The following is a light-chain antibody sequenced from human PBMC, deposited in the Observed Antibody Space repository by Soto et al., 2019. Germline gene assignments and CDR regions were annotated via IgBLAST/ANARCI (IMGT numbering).Light chain of an antibody. Sequence: ESVVTQSPGTLSLSTGERATISCRASQSVSSNYLAWYQQKPGQAPRLLIYGASSRATGIPDWISGSGSGTDFTLTISRLEPEDFAVYYCQQSGSSPTWTFGQRTKVEIK. CDR3: QQSGSSPTWT. CDR1: QSVSSNY. CDR2: GAS. J-gene: IGKJ1*01. V-gene: IGKV3-20*01.